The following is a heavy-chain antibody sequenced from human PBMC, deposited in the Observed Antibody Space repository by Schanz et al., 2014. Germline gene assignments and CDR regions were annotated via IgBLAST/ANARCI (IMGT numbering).Heavy chain of an antibody. J-gene: IGHJ5*02. CDR3: AREKGHGYSGFS. D-gene: IGHD5-12*01. CDR2: ISGYNGKT. CDR1: GYNFNRHD. V-gene: IGHV1-18*04. Sequence: QVQLVQSGPEVKKPGASVRLSCKASGYNFNRHDISWVRQAPGQGLEWMGWISGYNGKTIYLDNLEDRISMTTDTATSTAYMELRNMRSADTAVYYCAREKGHGYSGFSWGQGTLLAVSS.